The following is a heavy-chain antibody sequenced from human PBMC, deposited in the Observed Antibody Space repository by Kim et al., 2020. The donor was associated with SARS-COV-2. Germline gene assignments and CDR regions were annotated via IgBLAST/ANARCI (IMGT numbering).Heavy chain of an antibody. D-gene: IGHD3-10*01. J-gene: IGHJ4*02. CDR2: ISRRGGVT. CDR1: GFTLSSYA. CDR3: AKAYREVVSTSNYVIFDY. V-gene: IGHV3-23*01. Sequence: GGSLRLSCAASGFTLSSYAMTWVRQAPGKGLEWVSSISRRGGVTFYADSVKGRLTISRDDSTNTLYLQMSSLRAEDTAVYYCAKAYREVVSTSNYVIFDYWGQGTLVTVSS.